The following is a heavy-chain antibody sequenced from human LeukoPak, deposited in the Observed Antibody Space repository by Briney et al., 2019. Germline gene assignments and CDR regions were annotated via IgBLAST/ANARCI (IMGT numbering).Heavy chain of an antibody. V-gene: IGHV3-30*02. CDR1: GFTFSSYG. J-gene: IGHJ4*02. D-gene: IGHD3-22*01. CDR3: ATSSGYYDSSGPLDY. Sequence: TGGSLRLSCAASGFTFSSYGMHWVRQAPGKGLEWVAFIRYDGSNKYYADSVKGRFTISRDNSKNTLYLQMNSLRAEDTAVYYCATSSGYYDSSGPLDYWGQGTLVTVSS. CDR2: IRYDGSNK.